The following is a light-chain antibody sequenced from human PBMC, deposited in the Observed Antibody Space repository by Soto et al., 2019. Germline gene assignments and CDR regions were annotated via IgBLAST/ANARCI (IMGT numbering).Light chain of an antibody. Sequence: QSALTQPPSVSGAPGQTITISCTGSSSNIGAGYDVHWYQQLPGRAPKLLIYGNSQRPSGVPDRFSGSKSGTSASLAISGLRTEDEADYYCAAWDDSLSGVVFGGGTQLTVL. V-gene: IGLV1-40*01. J-gene: IGLJ3*02. CDR1: SSNIGAGYD. CDR2: GNS. CDR3: AAWDDSLSGVV.